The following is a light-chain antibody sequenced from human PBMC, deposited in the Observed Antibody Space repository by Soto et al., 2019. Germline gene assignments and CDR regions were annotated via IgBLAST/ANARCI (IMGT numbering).Light chain of an antibody. Sequence: DIQMTQSPSSVSASVGDRVTITCRASQDIDSWLAWYQQKPGKAPKLLIYAAYSLQSGVPSRFSGSGSGTDFTFTISSLQPEDFAAYYCQQGSSFPWTFGQGTKVDIQ. J-gene: IGKJ1*01. CDR2: AAY. CDR3: QQGSSFPWT. V-gene: IGKV1-12*01. CDR1: QDIDSW.